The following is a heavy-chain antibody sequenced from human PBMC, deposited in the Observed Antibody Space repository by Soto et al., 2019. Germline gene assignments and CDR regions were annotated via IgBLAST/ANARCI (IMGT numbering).Heavy chain of an antibody. Sequence: GGSLRLSCAASGFTFSSYSMNWVRQAPGKGLEWVSSISSSSSYIYYADSVKGRFTISRDNSKNTLYLEMNSLRTEDTAVYYCVKDQVVEGHYYGSCELFFWGQGALVTVSS. D-gene: IGHD3-10*01. V-gene: IGHV3-21*01. J-gene: IGHJ4*02. CDR3: VKDQVVEGHYYGSCELFF. CDR1: GFTFSSYS. CDR2: ISSSSSYI.